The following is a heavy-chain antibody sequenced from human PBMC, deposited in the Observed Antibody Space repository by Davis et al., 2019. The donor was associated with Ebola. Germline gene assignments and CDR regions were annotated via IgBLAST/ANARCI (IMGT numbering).Heavy chain of an antibody. CDR2: MSHSGHT. J-gene: IGHJ4*02. CDR1: GDSIRSRYW. D-gene: IGHD3-22*01. CDR3: ARDSSGSSGTLDY. V-gene: IGHV4-4*02. Sequence: PSETLSLTCAVSGDSIRSRYWWGWFRQSPGKGLEWIGQMSHSGHTFYNPSLQSRVAVSLDRSRNQFSLDLNSVTAADTAVYFCARDSSGSSGTLDYWGQGTLVTVSS.